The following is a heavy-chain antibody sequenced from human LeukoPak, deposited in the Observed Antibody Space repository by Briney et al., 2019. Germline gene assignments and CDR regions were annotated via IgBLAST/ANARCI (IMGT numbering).Heavy chain of an antibody. Sequence: GGSLRLSCAVSGIALSNYGMSWVRQAPGKGLEWVAGISGSGGRTTYGDSVKGRFTISRDNAKNALYLQMNSLRADDTALYYCAKMKGQRLNDYCMDVWGKGTTVTVSS. CDR3: AKMKGQRLNDYCMDV. J-gene: IGHJ6*03. V-gene: IGHV3-23*01. CDR2: ISGSGGRT. CDR1: GIALSNYG.